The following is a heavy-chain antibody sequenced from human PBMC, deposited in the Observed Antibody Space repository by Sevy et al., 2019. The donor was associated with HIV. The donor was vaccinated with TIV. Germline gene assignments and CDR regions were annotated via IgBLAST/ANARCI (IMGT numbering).Heavy chain of an antibody. CDR1: GLTFSTYG. CDR2: ISYDGSHK. D-gene: IGHD1-26*01. Sequence: GGSLRLSCAASGLTFSTYGMHWVRQAPGKGLEWVAVISYDGSHKYYADSVKGRFTISRDNAQNSLFLQLNSLRDDDTAVYYCARDYSGSYYRFDLWGHGTLVTVSS. V-gene: IGHV3-30*03. J-gene: IGHJ4*01. CDR3: ARDYSGSYYRFDL.